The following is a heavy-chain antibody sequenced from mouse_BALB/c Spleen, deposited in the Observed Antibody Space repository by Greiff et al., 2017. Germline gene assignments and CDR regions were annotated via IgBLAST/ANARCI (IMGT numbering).Heavy chain of an antibody. CDR2: INSNGGST. CDR1: GFTFSSYG. J-gene: IGHJ4*01. V-gene: IGHV5-6-3*01. Sequence: EVKLVESGGGLVQPGGSLKLSCAASGFTFSSYGMSWVRQTPDKRLELVATINSNGGSTYYPDSVKGRFTISRDNAKNTLYLQMSSLKSEDTAMYYCARGGLSMDYWGQGTSVTVSS. D-gene: IGHD6-2*01. CDR3: ARGGLSMDY.